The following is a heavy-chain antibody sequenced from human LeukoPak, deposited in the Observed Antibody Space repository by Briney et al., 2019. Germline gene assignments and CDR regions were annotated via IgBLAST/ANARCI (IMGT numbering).Heavy chain of an antibody. CDR1: GFTFSDNY. CDR2: ISSGGSTI. D-gene: IGHD2-2*01. J-gene: IGHJ5*01. V-gene: IGHV3-11*04. CDR3: ARDGYVRYCSTTSCYGEGWFDS. Sequence: GGSLRLSCAASGFTFSDNYKTWVRQAPRQGMEWLSYISSGGSTIYYADSANGRLAISRVNAKNSLYLQMNSLRAEDTAVYYCARDGYVRYCSTTSCYGEGWFDSWGQGTLVTVSS.